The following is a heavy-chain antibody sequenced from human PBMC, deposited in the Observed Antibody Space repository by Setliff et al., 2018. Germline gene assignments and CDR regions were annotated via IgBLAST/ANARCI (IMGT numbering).Heavy chain of an antibody. Sequence: ASVKVSCKASGGTFSSYAISWVRQATGQGLEWMGWMNPNSGNTGYAQKFQGRVTITRNTSISTAYMELSSLRSEDTAVYYCARVSMYSSSWYYYYYGMDVWGQGTTVTVSS. D-gene: IGHD6-13*01. CDR3: ARVSMYSSSWYYYYYGMDV. V-gene: IGHV1-8*03. CDR1: GGTFSSYA. CDR2: MNPNSGNT. J-gene: IGHJ6*02.